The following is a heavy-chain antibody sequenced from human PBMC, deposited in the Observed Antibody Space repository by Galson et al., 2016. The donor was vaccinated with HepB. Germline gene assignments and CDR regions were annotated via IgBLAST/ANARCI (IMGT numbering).Heavy chain of an antibody. D-gene: IGHD2-2*03. CDR2: IGGDGST. V-gene: IGHV3-43*02. Sequence: SLRLSCAASGFTFDNYAMHWVRQAPGKGLEWVSLIGGDGSTYYADSVKGRFTISRDNSINSLYLQMNSLRTEDTALYYCAKDIDGYCIRTSCRGGFDYWGQGTLVTVSS. CDR3: AKDIDGYCIRTSCRGGFDY. J-gene: IGHJ4*02. CDR1: GFTFDNYA.